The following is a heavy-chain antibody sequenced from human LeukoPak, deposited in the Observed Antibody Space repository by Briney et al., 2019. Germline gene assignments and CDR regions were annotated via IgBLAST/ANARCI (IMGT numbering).Heavy chain of an antibody. D-gene: IGHD3-10*01. CDR1: GYSFTSYW. CDR3: ARRAMVRGVTYPYYYYYMDV. Sequence: GESLKISCKGSGYSFTSYWIGWVRQMPGKGLEWMGIIYPGDSDTRYSPSFQGQVTISADKSISTAYLQWSSLKASDTAMYYCARRAMVRGVTYPYYYYYMDVWGKGTTVTISS. CDR2: IYPGDSDT. V-gene: IGHV5-51*01. J-gene: IGHJ6*03.